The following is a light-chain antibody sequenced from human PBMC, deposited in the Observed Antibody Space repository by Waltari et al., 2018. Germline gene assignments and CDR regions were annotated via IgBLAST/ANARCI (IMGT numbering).Light chain of an antibody. J-gene: IGLJ2*01. V-gene: IGLV2-23*01. CDR1: SSDVGSYNL. CDR2: EGS. Sequence: QSARTQPAYVSGSPGQSLTISCTGTSSDVGSYNLVPWYQQHPGKAPKLMIYEGSKRPSGVSNRFSGSKSGNTASLTISGLQAEDEADYYCCSYAGSSTSLVFGGGTKLTVL. CDR3: CSYAGSSTSLV.